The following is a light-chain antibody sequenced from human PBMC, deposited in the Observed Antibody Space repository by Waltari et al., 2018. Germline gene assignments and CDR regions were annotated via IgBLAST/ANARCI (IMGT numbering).Light chain of an antibody. CDR1: QSVRGS. V-gene: IGKV3-20*01. Sequence: EIVLTQSPGTLSLSPGERATLSCRVSQSVRGSLAWYQQKAGQAPRLLIYGASSRATGIPDRFSGSGSGTDFSLTISRLEPEDFAVYYCQHYVRLPATFGQGTKVEI. CDR2: GAS. J-gene: IGKJ1*01. CDR3: QHYVRLPAT.